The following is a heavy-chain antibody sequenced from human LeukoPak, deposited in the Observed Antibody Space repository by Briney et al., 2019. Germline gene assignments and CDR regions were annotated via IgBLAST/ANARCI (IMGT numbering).Heavy chain of an antibody. J-gene: IGHJ4*02. CDR1: GYTSTSYA. Sequence: ASVKVSCKASGYTSTSYAMNWVRQAPGQGLEWMGWINTNTGNPTYAQGFTGRFVFSLDTSVSTAYLQISSLKAEDTAVYYCAREGGLYSSSSRGPIDYWGQGTLVTVSS. V-gene: IGHV7-4-1*02. D-gene: IGHD6-6*01. CDR2: INTNTGNP. CDR3: AREGGLYSSSSRGPIDY.